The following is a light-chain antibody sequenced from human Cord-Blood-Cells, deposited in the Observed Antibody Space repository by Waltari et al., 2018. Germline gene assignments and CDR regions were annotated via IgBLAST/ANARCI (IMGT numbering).Light chain of an antibody. CDR2: AAS. CDR3: QQANSPWT. Sequence: DIQMTQSPSSVSASVGDRTTITCRESQGISSLLALYQQKPGKATKLLIYAASSLQSGVPSRFSGSGSGTDFTLTISSLQPEDFATYYCQQANSPWTFGQGTKVEIK. J-gene: IGKJ1*01. CDR1: QGISSL. V-gene: IGKV1-12*01.